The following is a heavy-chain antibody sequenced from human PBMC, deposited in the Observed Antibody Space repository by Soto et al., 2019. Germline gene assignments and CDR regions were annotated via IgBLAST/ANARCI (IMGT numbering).Heavy chain of an antibody. Sequence: EVHLVESGGDLVQPGGSLRLSCAASGFSFSSFSMNWVRQAPGKGLEWVSYISGSGTTTYYADSVKGRFTISRDNAKNTLYLEMNSLQAEDTAVYYCARLGDYGSVSYWGQGNLGTVSS. D-gene: IGHD3-10*01. V-gene: IGHV3-48*04. CDR1: GFSFSSFS. J-gene: IGHJ4*02. CDR3: ARLGDYGSVSY. CDR2: ISGSGTTT.